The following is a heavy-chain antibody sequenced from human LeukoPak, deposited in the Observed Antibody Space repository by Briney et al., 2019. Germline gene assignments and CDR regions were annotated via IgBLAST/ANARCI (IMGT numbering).Heavy chain of an antibody. V-gene: IGHV3-21*01. CDR3: AREGTYGSGSYYY. J-gene: IGHJ4*02. CDR1: VFSFSGYS. CDR2: ISNSSNYI. D-gene: IGHD3-10*01. Sequence: PGGSLRLSCAASVFSFSGYSMNWVRQAPGRGLGWVSYISNSSNYIYYAGSVKGRFTISRDNAKNSLYLQMNSLRAEGTAVYYCAREGTYGSGSYYYWGQGTLVTVSS.